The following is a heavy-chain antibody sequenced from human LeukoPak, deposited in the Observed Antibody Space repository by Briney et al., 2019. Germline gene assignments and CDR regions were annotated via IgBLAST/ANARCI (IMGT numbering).Heavy chain of an antibody. J-gene: IGHJ3*02. Sequence: PSETLSLTCTVSGGSISSYYWSWIRQPAGKGLEWIGRIYTSGSTNYNPSLKSRVTMSVDTSKNQFSLKLSSVTAADTAVYYCARAGFHYDILTGYYPDAFDIWGQGTMVTVSS. D-gene: IGHD3-9*01. CDR2: IYTSGST. V-gene: IGHV4-4*07. CDR3: ARAGFHYDILTGYYPDAFDI. CDR1: GGSISSYY.